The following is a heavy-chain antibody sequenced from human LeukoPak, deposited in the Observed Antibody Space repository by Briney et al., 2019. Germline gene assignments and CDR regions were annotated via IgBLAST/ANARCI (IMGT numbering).Heavy chain of an antibody. CDR3: AKDLSIWSGEFPDAFDI. CDR2: ISGSGGST. CDR1: GFTFSSYA. Sequence: GGSLRLSCAASGFTFSSYAMSWVRQAPGKGLEWVSAISGSGGSTYYADSVKGRFTISRDNSKNTLYLQMNSLRAEDTAVYYCAKDLSIWSGEFPDAFDIWGQGTMVTVSS. V-gene: IGHV3-23*01. J-gene: IGHJ3*02. D-gene: IGHD3-10*01.